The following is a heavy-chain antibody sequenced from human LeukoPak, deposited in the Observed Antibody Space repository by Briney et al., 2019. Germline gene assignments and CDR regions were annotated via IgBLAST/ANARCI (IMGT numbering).Heavy chain of an antibody. CDR2: ICYSGST. CDR3: ARDGVTRWFDP. J-gene: IGHJ5*02. CDR1: GGSISSGDYY. Sequence: SETLSLTCTVSGGSISSGDYYRSWIRQPPGKGLEWIGYICYSGSTYYNPSLKSRVTISVDTSKNQFSLKLSSVTAADTAVYYCARDGVTRWFDPWGQGTLVTVSS. V-gene: IGHV4-30-4*01. D-gene: IGHD4-17*01.